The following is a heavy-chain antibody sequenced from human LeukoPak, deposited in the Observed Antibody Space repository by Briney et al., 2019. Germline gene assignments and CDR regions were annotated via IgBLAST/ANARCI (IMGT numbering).Heavy chain of an antibody. CDR3: ARDREAKQWLVRVPTDPFDY. CDR1: GFTFSSYW. CDR2: INSDGSST. V-gene: IGHV3-74*01. J-gene: IGHJ4*02. D-gene: IGHD6-19*01. Sequence: GGSLRLSCAASGFTFSSYWMHWVRQAPGKGLVWVSRINSDGSSTSYADSVKGRFTISRDNSKNTLYLQMNSLRAEDTAVYYCARDREAKQWLVRVPTDPFDYWGQGTLVTVSS.